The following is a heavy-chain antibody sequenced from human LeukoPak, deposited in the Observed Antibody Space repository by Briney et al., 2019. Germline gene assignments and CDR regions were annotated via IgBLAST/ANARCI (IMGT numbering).Heavy chain of an antibody. CDR3: GKDPNGNFIGAFDF. CDR1: GFTFSSYW. J-gene: IGHJ3*01. V-gene: IGHV3-74*01. Sequence: GGSLRLTCEASGFTFSSYWMHWVRQAPGKGLVWVSRINSDGSTTNYADSVKGRFTISRDNSKGTLYLQMDSLRVEDTAVYYCGKDPNGNFIGAFDFWGQGTMVTVSS. CDR2: INSDGSTT. D-gene: IGHD4-23*01.